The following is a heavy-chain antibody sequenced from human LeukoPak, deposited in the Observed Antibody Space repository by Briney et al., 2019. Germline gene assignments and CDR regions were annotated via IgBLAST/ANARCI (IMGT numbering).Heavy chain of an antibody. V-gene: IGHV3-21*01. CDR2: ISSGSSYL. J-gene: IGHJ2*01. CDR1: GFTFSSYS. CDR3: ARDYDSSGYSWYFDL. Sequence: GGSLRLPCAASGFTFSSYSMNWVRQAPGKGLEWVSSISSGSSYLYYADSVKGRFTISRDNAKNSLYLQMNSLRAEDTAVYYCARDYDSSGYSWYFDLWGRGTLVTVSS. D-gene: IGHD3-22*01.